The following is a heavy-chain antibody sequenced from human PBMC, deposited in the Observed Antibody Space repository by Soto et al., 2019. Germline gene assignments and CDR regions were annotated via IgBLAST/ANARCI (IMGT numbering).Heavy chain of an antibody. J-gene: IGHJ4*02. D-gene: IGHD3-3*01. CDR3: ATDSNYDVSNSF. Sequence: SVKVSCKASGGTLNNYAINWVRQAPGQGLEWMGGILPVSAPPDYAQKFQGRVPITADHATSTVYMELSRLKSDDTAVYFCATDSNYDVSNSFWGQGTLVTVSS. V-gene: IGHV1-69*13. CDR2: ILPVSAPP. CDR1: GGTLNNYA.